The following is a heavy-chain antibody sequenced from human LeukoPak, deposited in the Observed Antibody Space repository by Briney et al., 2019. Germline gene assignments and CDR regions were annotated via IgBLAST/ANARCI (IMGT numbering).Heavy chain of an antibody. Sequence: SETLSLTGAVYGGSFSGYYWSWIRQPPGKGLEWIGEINHSGSTNYNPSLKSRVTISVDTSKNQFSLKLSSVTAADTAVYYCARRGYGSGSLTIDYWGQGTLVTVSS. CDR1: GGSFSGYY. CDR2: INHSGST. J-gene: IGHJ4*02. D-gene: IGHD3-10*01. CDR3: ARRGYGSGSLTIDY. V-gene: IGHV4-34*01.